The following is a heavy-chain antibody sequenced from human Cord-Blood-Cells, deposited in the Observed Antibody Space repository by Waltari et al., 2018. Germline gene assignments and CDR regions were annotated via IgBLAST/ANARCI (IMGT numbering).Heavy chain of an antibody. J-gene: IGHJ4*02. V-gene: IGHV4-61*01. CDR3: ARSLDSSGWYGHY. Sequence: QVQLQESGPGLVKPSETLSLTCTVSGGSVSSGSSYWSWIRQPPGKGLEWIGYIYYSGSTNYNPSLKSRVTISVDTSKNQFSLKLSSVTAADTAVYYCARSLDSSGWYGHYWGQGTLVTASS. CDR2: IYYSGST. D-gene: IGHD6-19*01. CDR1: GGSVSSGSSY.